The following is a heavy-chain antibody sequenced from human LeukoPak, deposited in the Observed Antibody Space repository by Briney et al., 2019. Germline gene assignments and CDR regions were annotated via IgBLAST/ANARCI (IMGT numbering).Heavy chain of an antibody. CDR1: GYTFTSFD. D-gene: IGHD3-22*01. CDR3: ARGEVDYYDSSGYLPLYWFDY. J-gene: IGHJ4*02. V-gene: IGHV1-69*05. CDR2: IIPIFGTA. Sequence: ASVKVSCKASGYTFTSFDINWVRQATGQGLEWMGGIIPIFGTANYAQKFQGRVTITTDESTSTAYMELSSLRSEDTAVYYCARGEVDYYDSSGYLPLYWFDYWGQGTLVTVSS.